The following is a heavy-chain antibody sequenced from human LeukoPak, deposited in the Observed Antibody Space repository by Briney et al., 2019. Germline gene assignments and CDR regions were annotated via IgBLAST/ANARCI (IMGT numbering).Heavy chain of an antibody. CDR2: ISVSGAGT. J-gene: IGHJ4*02. D-gene: IGHD5-24*01. Sequence: GGSLRLSCAASGFTFSSYAMTWARQAPGKGLERVSGISVSGAGTYYADSVKGRFTISRDNAKNSLYLQMNSLRAEDTAVYYCARVMATTTRGYFDYWGQGTLVTVSS. CDR1: GFTFSSYA. V-gene: IGHV3-23*01. CDR3: ARVMATTTRGYFDY.